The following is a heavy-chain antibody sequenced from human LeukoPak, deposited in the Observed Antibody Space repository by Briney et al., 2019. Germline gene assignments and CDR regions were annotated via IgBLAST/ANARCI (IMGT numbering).Heavy chain of an antibody. CDR1: GFTFTNYW. J-gene: IGHJ6*02. CDR3: ARNNGMDV. Sequence: PGGSLRLSCTASGFTFTNYWMSWVRQAPGKGLQWVADIKQDGSEKYYVDSVKGRFTTSRDNAKNSLHLQMNSLRAEDTALYHCARNNGMDVWGQGTTVIVSS. V-gene: IGHV3-7*03. CDR2: IKQDGSEK.